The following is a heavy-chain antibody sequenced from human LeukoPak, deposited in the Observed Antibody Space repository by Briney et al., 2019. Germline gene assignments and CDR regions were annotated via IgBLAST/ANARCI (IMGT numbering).Heavy chain of an antibody. CDR2: IYPSGST. V-gene: IGHV4-4*07. J-gene: IGHJ3*02. CDR3: ARGGAYGDYDGAFDI. Sequence: PSETLSPTCTVPGASISSYYCSWIRQPAGKGLEWIGRIYPSGSTNYNPSLKSRVTMSVDTSKNQLSLKLSSVTAVDTAVYFCARGGAYGDYDGAFDIWGQGTMVTVSS. CDR1: GASISSYY. D-gene: IGHD4-17*01.